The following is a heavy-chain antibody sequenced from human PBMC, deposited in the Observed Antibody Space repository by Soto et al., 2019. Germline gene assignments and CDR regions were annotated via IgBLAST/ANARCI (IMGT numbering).Heavy chain of an antibody. Sequence: QVQLVESGGGLVKPGGSLRLSCVASGFSLSDNNMSWIRQAPGKGLEWVSYISSYSTIYYANSVKGRFTISRDNAKNSLYLQMNSLRVEDTAVYYCARGGYLDCWGQGILVTVSS. D-gene: IGHD2-15*01. V-gene: IGHV3-11*01. CDR2: ISSYSTI. CDR1: GFSLSDNN. J-gene: IGHJ4*02. CDR3: ARGGYLDC.